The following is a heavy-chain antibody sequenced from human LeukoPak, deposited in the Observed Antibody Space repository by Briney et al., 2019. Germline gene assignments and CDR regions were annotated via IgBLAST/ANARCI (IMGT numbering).Heavy chain of an antibody. CDR3: ARDLFRLGTPRYFDL. CDR2: ISSSSSYI. J-gene: IGHJ2*01. Sequence: PGGSLRLSCAASGFTFSSYSMNWVRQAPGKGLEWVSSISSSSSYIYYADSVKGRFTISRDNAKNSLYLQMNSLRAEDTAVYYCARDLFRLGTPRYFDLWGRGTLVTVSS. D-gene: IGHD7-27*01. V-gene: IGHV3-21*01. CDR1: GFTFSSYS.